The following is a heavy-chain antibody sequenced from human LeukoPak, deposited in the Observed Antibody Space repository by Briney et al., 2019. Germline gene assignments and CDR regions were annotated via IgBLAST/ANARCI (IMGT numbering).Heavy chain of an antibody. CDR3: ARDGRHWYNWNDAYDYSYYYMDV. J-gene: IGHJ6*03. CDR2: IYYSGRT. V-gene: IGHV4-59*01. D-gene: IGHD1-20*01. Sequence: SETLSLTCTVSGDSISSYYCSWIRQPPGKGLEYIGYIYYSGRTNYNPSLKSRVTISVDTSKNQFSLKLSSVTAADTAVYYCARDGRHWYNWNDAYDYSYYYMDVWGKGTTVTVSS. CDR1: GDSISSYY.